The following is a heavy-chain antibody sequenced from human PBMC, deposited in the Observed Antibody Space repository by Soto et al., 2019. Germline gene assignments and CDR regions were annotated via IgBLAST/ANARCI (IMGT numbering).Heavy chain of an antibody. Sequence: QLQLQESGPGLVKPSETLSLTCPVSGGSISSSSYYWGWIRQPPGKGLEWIGSIYYSGSTYYNPSLKSRVTIYVDTSKNQCSLKLSSVTDADTAVYYCARLVAGTCLGFCYVGSYWYFDLWGRGTLVTVSS. CDR2: IYYSGST. CDR3: ARLVAGTCLGFCYVGSYWYFDL. D-gene: IGHD6-19*01. J-gene: IGHJ2*01. V-gene: IGHV4-39*01. CDR1: GGSISSSSYY.